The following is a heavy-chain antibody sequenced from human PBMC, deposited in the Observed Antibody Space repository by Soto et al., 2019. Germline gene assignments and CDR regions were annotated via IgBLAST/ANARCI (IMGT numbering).Heavy chain of an antibody. CDR3: ARGNYDFLTGYYIEYFDY. D-gene: IGHD3-9*01. J-gene: IGHJ4*02. CDR1: GGTISSWY. CDR2: IYYSGST. V-gene: IGHV4-59*08. Sequence: SETLSLTCTVSGGTISSWYWSWIRQPPGKGLEWIGYIYYSGSTNCNPSLKSRVTISVDTSKNQFSLKLSSVTAADTAVYYCARGNYDFLTGYYIEYFDYWGQGTLVTVSS.